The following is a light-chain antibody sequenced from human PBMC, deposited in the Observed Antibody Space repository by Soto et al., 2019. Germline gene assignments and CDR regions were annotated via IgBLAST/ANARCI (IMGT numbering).Light chain of an antibody. Sequence: DIQMTQSPSSLSASVGDRVTITCRASQSISQYLAWCQQKPGKAPKLLMYDASTLEGGIPSRFSGSGSGTKFTLTISSLQPADFATYYCQQYSSASTFGQGTKLGIK. V-gene: IGKV1-5*01. J-gene: IGKJ2*01. CDR3: QQYSSAST. CDR2: DAS. CDR1: QSISQY.